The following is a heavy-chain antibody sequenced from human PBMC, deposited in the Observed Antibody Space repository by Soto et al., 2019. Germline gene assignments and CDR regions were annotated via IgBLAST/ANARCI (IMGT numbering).Heavy chain of an antibody. Sequence: GGSLRLSCTASGFTFGDYAMSWFRQAPGKGLEWVGFIRSKACGGTTEYAASVKGRFTISRDDSKSIAYLQMNSLKTEDTAVYYCTRDYYDFWSGYYNDYYYYYGMDVWGQGTTVTVSS. CDR2: IRSKACGGTT. D-gene: IGHD3-3*01. CDR3: TRDYYDFWSGYYNDYYYYYGMDV. V-gene: IGHV3-49*03. CDR1: GFTFGDYA. J-gene: IGHJ6*02.